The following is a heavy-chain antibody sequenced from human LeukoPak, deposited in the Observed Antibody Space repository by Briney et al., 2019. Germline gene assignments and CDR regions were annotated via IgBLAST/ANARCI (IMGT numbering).Heavy chain of an antibody. CDR2: ISSSSSTI. CDR1: GFTFSSYS. D-gene: IGHD1-26*01. J-gene: IGHJ4*02. CDR3: ARGHSGSYLLEFDY. Sequence: GGSLRLSCAASGFTFSSYSMNWVRQAPGKGLEWVSYISSSSSTIYYADSVKGRFTISRDNAKNSLYLQMNSLRAEDTAVYYCARGHSGSYLLEFDYWGRGTLVTVSS. V-gene: IGHV3-48*04.